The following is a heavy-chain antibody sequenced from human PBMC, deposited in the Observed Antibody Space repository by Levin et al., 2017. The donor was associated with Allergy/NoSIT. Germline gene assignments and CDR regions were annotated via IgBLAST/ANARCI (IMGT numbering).Heavy chain of an antibody. V-gene: IGHV3-74*01. Sequence: GGSLRLSCAASGFTFSGYWMHWVRQTPGKGLVWVSRLNSDGSSTDYADSVKGRFTISRDNAKNTLYLQMNSLRAEDTAVYYCARDEGYYYMDVWGKGTTVTVS. CDR2: LNSDGSST. J-gene: IGHJ6*03. CDR1: GFTFSGYW. CDR3: ARDEGYYYMDV.